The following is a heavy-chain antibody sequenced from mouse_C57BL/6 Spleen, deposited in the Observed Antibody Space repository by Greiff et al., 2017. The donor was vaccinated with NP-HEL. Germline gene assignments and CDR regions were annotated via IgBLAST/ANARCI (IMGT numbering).Heavy chain of an antibody. V-gene: IGHV10-1*01. CDR3: VRHSSNYWYFDV. CDR2: IRSKSNNYAT. CDR1: GFSFNTYA. Sequence: GGGLVQPKGSLKLSCAASGFSFNTYAMNWVRQAPGKGLEWVARIRSKSNNYATYYADSVKDRFTISRDDSESMLYLQMNNLKTEDTAMYYCVRHSSNYWYFDVWGTGTTVTVSS. D-gene: IGHD2-5*01. J-gene: IGHJ1*03.